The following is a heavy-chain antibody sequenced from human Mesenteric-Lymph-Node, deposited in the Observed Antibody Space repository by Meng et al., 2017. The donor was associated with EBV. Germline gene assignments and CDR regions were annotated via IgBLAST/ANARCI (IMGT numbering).Heavy chain of an antibody. Sequence: QLQLVESGXGVVQPXGSLRLSCATSGFIFSHYGMHWVRQAPGKGLEWVAVISHDGRNKDYAESVKGRFSISRDSSKNTLYLEMNSLRDADTAVYYCAKDPAGSYQTKFFDPWGQGTLVTVSS. CDR2: ISHDGRNK. CDR3: AKDPAGSYQTKFFDP. J-gene: IGHJ5*02. V-gene: IGHV3-30*18. CDR1: GFIFSHYG. D-gene: IGHD1-26*01.